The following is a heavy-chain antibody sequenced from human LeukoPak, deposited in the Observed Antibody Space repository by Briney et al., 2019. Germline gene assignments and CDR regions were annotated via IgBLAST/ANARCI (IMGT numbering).Heavy chain of an antibody. V-gene: IGHV3-21*01. CDR1: GFTFSSYS. CDR3: ANVDYYDSSGSLDY. CDR2: ISSSSSYI. D-gene: IGHD3-22*01. J-gene: IGHJ4*02. Sequence: GGSLRLSCAASGFTFSSYSMNWVRQAPGKGLEWVSSISSSSSYIYYADSVKGRFTISRDNSKNTLYLQMNSLRAEDTAVYYCANVDYYDSSGSLDYWGQGTLVTVSS.